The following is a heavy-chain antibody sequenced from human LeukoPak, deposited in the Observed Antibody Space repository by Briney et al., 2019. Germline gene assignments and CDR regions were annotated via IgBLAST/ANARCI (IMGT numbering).Heavy chain of an antibody. Sequence: ASVKVSCKASGGTFSSYAISWVRQAPGQGLEWMGGIIPIFGTANYAQKFQGRVTITADESTSTAYMELSSLRSDDTAVYYCARNGRGNYYYYMDVWGKGTTVTVSS. CDR2: IIPIFGTA. CDR3: ARNGRGNYYYYMDV. CDR1: GGTFSSYA. J-gene: IGHJ6*03. D-gene: IGHD3-16*01. V-gene: IGHV1-69*13.